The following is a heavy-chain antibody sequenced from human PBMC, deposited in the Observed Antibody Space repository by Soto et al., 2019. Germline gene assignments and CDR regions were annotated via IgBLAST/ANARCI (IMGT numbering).Heavy chain of an antibody. CDR1: GFTFSSYA. CDR3: AGVVAATQEDWFDP. V-gene: IGHV3-23*01. D-gene: IGHD2-15*01. CDR2: ISGSGGST. Sequence: PGGSLRLSCAASGFTFSSYAMSWVRQAPGKGLEWVSAISGSGGSTYYADSVKGRFTISRDNSKNTLYLQMNSLRAEDTAVYYCAGVVAATQEDWFDPWGQEPWSPSPQ. J-gene: IGHJ5*02.